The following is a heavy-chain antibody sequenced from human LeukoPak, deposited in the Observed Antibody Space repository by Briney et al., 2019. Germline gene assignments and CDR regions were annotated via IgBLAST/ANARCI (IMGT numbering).Heavy chain of an antibody. J-gene: IGHJ6*03. CDR1: GFTFSSYG. D-gene: IGHD3-10*01. V-gene: IGHV3-33*01. Sequence: GGSLRLSCAASGFTFSSYGMHWVRQAPGKGLDWVAVIWYDGSNKYYADSVKGRFTISRDNSKNTLYLQMNSLRAEDTAVYYCARDPSSYYGSGSYSYYYYYMDVWGKGTTVTVSS. CDR3: ARDPSSYYGSGSYSYYYYYMDV. CDR2: IWYDGSNK.